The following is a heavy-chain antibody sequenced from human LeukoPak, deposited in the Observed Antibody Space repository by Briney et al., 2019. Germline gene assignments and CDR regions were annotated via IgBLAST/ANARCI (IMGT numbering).Heavy chain of an antibody. CDR2: IYHSGST. D-gene: IGHD3-22*01. Sequence: SGTLSLTCAVSGGSISSSNWWSWVRQPPGKGLEWIGEIYHSGSTNYNPSLKSRVTISVDTSKNQFSLKLSSVTAADTAVYYCASRTLNYYDSSGYYYFDYWGQGTLVTVSS. CDR3: ASRTLNYYDSSGYYYFDY. J-gene: IGHJ4*02. CDR1: GGSISSSNW. V-gene: IGHV4-4*02.